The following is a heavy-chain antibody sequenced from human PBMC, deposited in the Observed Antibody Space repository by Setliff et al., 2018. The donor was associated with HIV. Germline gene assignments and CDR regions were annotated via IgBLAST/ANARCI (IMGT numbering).Heavy chain of an antibody. CDR3: VRGLGSEFDY. J-gene: IGHJ4*02. Sequence: GGSLRLSCAASGFTFSDHYMDWVRQAPGKGLEWVGRTTNKADSYNTNYAASVKGRFTIARGDSKKSLYLQMNSLKIEDTAVYYCVRGLGSEFDYWGQGTLVTVSS. D-gene: IGHD2-15*01. CDR2: TTNKADSYNT. V-gene: IGHV3-72*01. CDR1: GFTFSDHY.